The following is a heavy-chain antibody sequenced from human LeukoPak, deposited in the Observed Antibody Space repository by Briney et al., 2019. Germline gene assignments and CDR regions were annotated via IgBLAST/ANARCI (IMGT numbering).Heavy chain of an antibody. CDR1: GGSIDSYY. Sequence: PSETLSLTCTVSGGSIDSYYWSWIRQPPGKGLQWIGCIHYSGSTNCNPSLKSRVTISVDTSKNQFSLKLSSVTAADTAVYYRARTTMVRGTYYMDVWGKGTTVTISS. D-gene: IGHD3-10*01. CDR2: IHYSGST. J-gene: IGHJ6*03. V-gene: IGHV4-59*01. CDR3: ARTTMVRGTYYMDV.